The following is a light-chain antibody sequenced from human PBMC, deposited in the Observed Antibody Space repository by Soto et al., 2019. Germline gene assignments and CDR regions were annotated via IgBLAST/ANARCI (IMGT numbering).Light chain of an antibody. CDR1: SSDVGGYNY. CDR3: SSYAGSNNLGV. V-gene: IGLV2-8*01. J-gene: IGLJ1*01. CDR2: EVS. Sequence: ALTQPPSASGSPGQSVTISCTGTSSDVGGYNYVSWYQQHPGKAPKVMIYEVSKRPSGVPDRFSGSKSGNTASLTVSGLQAEDEADYYCSSYAGSNNLGVFGTGTKVTVL.